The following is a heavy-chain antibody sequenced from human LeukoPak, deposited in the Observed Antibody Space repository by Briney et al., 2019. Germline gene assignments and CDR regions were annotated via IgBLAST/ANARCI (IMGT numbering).Heavy chain of an antibody. V-gene: IGHV3-23*01. CDR2: ISGSGGST. Sequence: GGSLRLSCAASGFTFSSYAMSWVRQAPGKGLEWVSAISGSGGSTYYADSVKGRFTISRDNSKNTLYLQMNSLGAEDTAVYYCAKSGAYYYDSSGYYHVPDYWGQGTLVTVSS. CDR1: GFTFSSYA. D-gene: IGHD3-22*01. J-gene: IGHJ4*02. CDR3: AKSGAYYYDSSGYYHVPDY.